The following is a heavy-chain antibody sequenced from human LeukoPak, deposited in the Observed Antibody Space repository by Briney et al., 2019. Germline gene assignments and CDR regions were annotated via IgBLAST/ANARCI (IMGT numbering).Heavy chain of an antibody. CDR3: ARSYTGAVADPFDY. D-gene: IGHD6-19*01. CDR2: INPNSGGT. CDR1: GYTFTGYY. J-gene: IGHJ4*02. Sequence: GASVKVSCKASGYTFTGYYMHWVRQAPGQGLEWMGWINPNSGGTNYAQKFQGWVTMTRDTSISTAYMELSRLRSDDTAVYYCARSYTGAVADPFDYWGQGTLVTVSS. V-gene: IGHV1-2*04.